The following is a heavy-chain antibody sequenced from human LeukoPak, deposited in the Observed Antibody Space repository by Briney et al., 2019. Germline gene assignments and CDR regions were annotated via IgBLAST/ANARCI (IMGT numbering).Heavy chain of an antibody. CDR1: GFTFSSYS. Sequence: GGSLRLSCAASGFTFSSYSMNWVRQAPGKGLEWVSYIRSSSGTIYYADSVRGRFTISRDNAKNSLYLQMNSLRAEDTAVYFCARNLFGDYFLDYWGQGTLVTVS. CDR2: IRSSSGTI. CDR3: ARNLFGDYFLDY. J-gene: IGHJ4*02. D-gene: IGHD4-17*01. V-gene: IGHV3-48*04.